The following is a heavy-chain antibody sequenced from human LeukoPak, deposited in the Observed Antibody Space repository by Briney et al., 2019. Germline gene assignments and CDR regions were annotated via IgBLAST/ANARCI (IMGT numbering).Heavy chain of an antibody. V-gene: IGHV3-23*01. J-gene: IGHJ4*02. Sequence: GGSLRLSCAASGFTFSTYAMGWVRQAPGKGLKWVSSISGSGGSTYYADSVKGRFTISRDNSKNTLYLQMNSLRAEDTAVYYCARDPEWELLLDYWGQGTLVTVSS. CDR2: ISGSGGST. D-gene: IGHD1-26*01. CDR1: GFTFSTYA. CDR3: ARDPEWELLLDY.